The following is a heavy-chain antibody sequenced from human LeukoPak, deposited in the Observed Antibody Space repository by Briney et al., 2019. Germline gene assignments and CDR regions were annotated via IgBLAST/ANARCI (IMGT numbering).Heavy chain of an antibody. CDR1: GFTFTNYA. CDR3: AKGHAPSGSYADY. V-gene: IGHV3-23*01. CDR2: IYGSGDGT. D-gene: IGHD1-26*01. J-gene: IGHJ4*02. Sequence: PGGSLRLSCAASGFTFTNYAMTWVRQAPGKGLEWVSTIYGSGDGTYHADSVKGRFTISRDNSKNTLYVQMNSLRAEDTAVYYCAKGHAPSGSYADYWGQGTLVTVSS.